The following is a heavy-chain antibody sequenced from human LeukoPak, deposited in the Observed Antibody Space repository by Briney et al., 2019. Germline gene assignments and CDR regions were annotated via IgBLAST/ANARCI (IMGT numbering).Heavy chain of an antibody. J-gene: IGHJ4*02. D-gene: IGHD7-27*01. Sequence: ASVKVSCKASGYTFIHYFIHWVRQAPGQGLEWMGRINSNSGGTEYTQKFQGRVTMTRDTSITTVYMELSSLTSDDTAVYYCGRDLSSTSNWELDYWGQGTLVTVSS. CDR3: GRDLSSTSNWELDY. CDR1: GYTFIHYF. CDR2: INSNSGGT. V-gene: IGHV1-2*06.